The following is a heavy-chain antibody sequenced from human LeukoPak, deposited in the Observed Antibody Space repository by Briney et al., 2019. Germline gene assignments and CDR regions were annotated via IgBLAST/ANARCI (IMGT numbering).Heavy chain of an antibody. V-gene: IGHV4-4*09. CDR1: GGSISSYY. CDR2: IYTSGST. CDR3: ARLTYYYDGSGYSNDAFDI. Sequence: PSETLSLTCTVSGGSISSYYWSWIRQPPGKGLEWIGHIYTSGSTNYNPSHKSRVTISVDTSKNQFSLKLSSVTAADTAVYYCARLTYYYDGSGYSNDAFDIWGQGTMVTVSS. J-gene: IGHJ3*02. D-gene: IGHD3-22*01.